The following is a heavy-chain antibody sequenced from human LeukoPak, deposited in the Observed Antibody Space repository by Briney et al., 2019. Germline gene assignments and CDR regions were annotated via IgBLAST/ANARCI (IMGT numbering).Heavy chain of an antibody. Sequence: PSETLSLTCTVSGGSISSYYWSWIRQPPGKGLEWIGYIYHSGSTYYNPSLKSRVTISVDRSKNQFSLKLSSVTAADTAVYYCASRGYCSSTSCYTYDNWFDPWGQGTLVTVSS. CDR1: GGSISSYY. D-gene: IGHD2-2*02. V-gene: IGHV4-59*04. CDR3: ASRGYCSSTSCYTYDNWFDP. CDR2: IYHSGST. J-gene: IGHJ5*02.